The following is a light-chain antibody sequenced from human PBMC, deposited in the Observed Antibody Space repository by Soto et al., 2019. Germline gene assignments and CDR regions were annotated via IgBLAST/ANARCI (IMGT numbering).Light chain of an antibody. Sequence: ETLLTQSPCTLSLSSGERATLSCRASQTVSRHLAWYQQKPGQAPRLLIFGASTRATGIPDRFSGSGSGTDFTLTISSLQSEDFAVYYCQQYNTWPLITFGPGTRLEIK. V-gene: IGKV3-15*01. CDR1: QTVSRH. CDR2: GAS. J-gene: IGKJ5*01. CDR3: QQYNTWPLIT.